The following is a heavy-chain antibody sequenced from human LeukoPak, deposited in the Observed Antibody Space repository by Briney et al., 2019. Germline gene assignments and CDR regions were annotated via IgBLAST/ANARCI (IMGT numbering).Heavy chain of an antibody. J-gene: IGHJ4*02. CDR1: GGTFSSYA. Sequence: ASVKVSCKASGGTFSSYAISWVRQAPGQGLEWMGGIIPIFGTANYAQKFQGRVTMTRDTSTSTVYMELSSLRSEDTAVYYCASTVPGIAAAGQVPNYWGQGTLVTVSS. V-gene: IGHV1-69*05. D-gene: IGHD6-13*01. CDR2: IIPIFGTA. CDR3: ASTVPGIAAAGQVPNY.